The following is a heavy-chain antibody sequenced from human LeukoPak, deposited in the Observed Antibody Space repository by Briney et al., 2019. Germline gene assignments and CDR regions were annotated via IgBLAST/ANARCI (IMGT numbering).Heavy chain of an antibody. V-gene: IGHV4-4*07. Sequence: SETVSLTCTVSGGSISSYYWSWLRQPAGKGLEWTGRIYTSGSTNYNPSLKSRVTMSVDTSKNQFSLKLSSVTAAATAVYYCARGGITYYDSSGLDYWGQGTLVTVSS. J-gene: IGHJ4*02. D-gene: IGHD3-22*01. CDR3: ARGGITYYDSSGLDY. CDR2: IYTSGST. CDR1: GGSISSYY.